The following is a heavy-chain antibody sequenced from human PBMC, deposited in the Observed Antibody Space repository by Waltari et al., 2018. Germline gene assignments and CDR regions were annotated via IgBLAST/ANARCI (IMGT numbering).Heavy chain of an antibody. D-gene: IGHD6-13*01. CDR1: GFTFSSYD. V-gene: IGHV3-13*01. Sequence: EVQLVESGGGLVQPGGSLRLSCAASGFTFSSYDMHWVRQATGKGLEWVSAIGTAGDTYYPGSVKGRFTISRENAKNSLYLQMNSLRAGDTAVYYCARGSDSSSWYFNLYYYYGMDVWGQGTTVTVSS. CDR2: IGTAGDT. CDR3: ARGSDSSSWYFNLYYYYGMDV. J-gene: IGHJ6*02.